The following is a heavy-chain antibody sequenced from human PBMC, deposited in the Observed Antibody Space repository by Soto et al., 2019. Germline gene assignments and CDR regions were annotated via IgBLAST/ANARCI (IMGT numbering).Heavy chain of an antibody. CDR2: IYYSGST. Sequence: QVQLQESGPGLVKPSETLSLTCTVSGGSISSYYWSWIRQPPGKGLEWIGYIYYSGSTNYNPSLKSRVTISVDTSKNQFSLKLSSVTAADTAVYYCARVWDIVVVPAPIDLGWFDPWGQGTLVTVSS. D-gene: IGHD2-2*01. V-gene: IGHV4-59*01. J-gene: IGHJ5*02. CDR3: ARVWDIVVVPAPIDLGWFDP. CDR1: GGSISSYY.